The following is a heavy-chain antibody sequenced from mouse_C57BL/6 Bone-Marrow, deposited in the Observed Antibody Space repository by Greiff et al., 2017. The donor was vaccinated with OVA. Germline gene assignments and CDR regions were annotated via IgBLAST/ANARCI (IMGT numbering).Heavy chain of an antibody. CDR2: IDPETGGT. Sequence: VQLQQSGAELVRPGASVTLSCKASGYTFTDYEMHWVKQTPVHGLEWIGAIDPETGGTAYNQKFKGKAILTADKSSSTAYMELRSLTSEDSAVYYGTRGYSNYYAMDYWGQGTSVPVSS. CDR1: GYTFTDYE. V-gene: IGHV1-15*01. CDR3: TRGYSNYYAMDY. D-gene: IGHD2-5*01. J-gene: IGHJ4*01.